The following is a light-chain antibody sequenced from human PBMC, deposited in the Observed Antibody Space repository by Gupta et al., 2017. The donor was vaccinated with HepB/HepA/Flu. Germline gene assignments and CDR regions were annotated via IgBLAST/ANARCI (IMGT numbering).Light chain of an antibody. CDR3: LQHRSYPWT. Sequence: DIQMTQSPSSLSASVCERVTITCRASQGIRNDLAWYQQKPGKAPNRLIYAASSLPRVVPSRFRGSGSWKEFTLPISSLQPEDFASYYCLQHRSYPWTFGQGTKVEIK. V-gene: IGKV1-17*01. J-gene: IGKJ1*01. CDR2: AAS. CDR1: QGIRND.